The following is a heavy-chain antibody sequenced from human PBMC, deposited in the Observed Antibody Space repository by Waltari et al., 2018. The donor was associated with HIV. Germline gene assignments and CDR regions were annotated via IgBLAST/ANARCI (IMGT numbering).Heavy chain of an antibody. J-gene: IGHJ4*02. CDR2: IYHSGAT. CDR3: ARLSIFFGAGFFES. Sequence: QLQLHESGPGLVKPSETLSLTCTVSGDATSKRHYYWGWVSQSPEKGLEWIASIYHSGATFYNPSLKSLVTISVDTSKSQFSLEVTPVTAADTALYYCARLSIFFGAGFFESWGQGVLVTVS. CDR1: GDATSKRHYY. D-gene: IGHD3-10*01. V-gene: IGHV4-39*01.